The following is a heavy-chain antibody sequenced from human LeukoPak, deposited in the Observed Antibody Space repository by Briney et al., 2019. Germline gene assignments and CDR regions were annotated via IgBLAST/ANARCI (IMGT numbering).Heavy chain of an antibody. V-gene: IGHV3-23*01. CDR3: ARDGFGTGSN. CDR1: GFTFSSYT. D-gene: IGHD3-16*01. Sequence: QTGGSLRLSCAASGFTFSSYTMSWVRQAPGKGLEWVSTITTSDGNTYYADSVKGRFTVSRDNSKNTLFLQMNSLRAEDTAVYYCARDGFGTGSNWGQGTLVTVSS. CDR2: ITTSDGNT. J-gene: IGHJ4*02.